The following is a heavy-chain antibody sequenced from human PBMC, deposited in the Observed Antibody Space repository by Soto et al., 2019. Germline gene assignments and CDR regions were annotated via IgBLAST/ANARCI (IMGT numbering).Heavy chain of an antibody. CDR1: GFTFSRFT. D-gene: IGHD4-17*01. CDR3: VRDVDYGFDN. V-gene: IGHV3-48*01. J-gene: IGHJ4*02. Sequence: EVQLVESGGGLVQPGGSLRLSCAASGFTFSRFTMNWVRQGPGRCLEWISYISTSGSNSYYADSVKGRFTISRDNAKNSLDLQMNSLKVEDTAVYYCVRDVDYGFDNWGQGTLVTVSS. CDR2: ISTSGSNS.